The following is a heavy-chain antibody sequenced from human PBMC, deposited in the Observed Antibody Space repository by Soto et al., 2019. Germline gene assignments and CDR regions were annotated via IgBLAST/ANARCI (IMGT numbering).Heavy chain of an antibody. J-gene: IGHJ4*02. CDR1: GASISSYY. Sequence: QVQLQESGPGLVKPSETLSLTCTVSGASISSYYWTWIRQPQGKELGGIGYINYSGSTNYNPSLKSRVTISVDTSKNQFSLKLSSVTAADTAVYYCARDLGYCSSTSCYFYFDYWGQGTLVTVSS. D-gene: IGHD2-2*01. V-gene: IGHV4-59*01. CDR2: INYSGST. CDR3: ARDLGYCSSTSCYFYFDY.